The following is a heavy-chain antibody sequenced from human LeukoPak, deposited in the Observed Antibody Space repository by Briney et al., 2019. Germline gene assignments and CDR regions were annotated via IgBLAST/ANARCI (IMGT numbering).Heavy chain of an antibody. D-gene: IGHD6-19*01. V-gene: IGHV4-39*07. CDR3: AKISQWLVRRRAFDI. J-gene: IGHJ3*02. CDR2: IYYSGST. CDR1: SVSISSSSSY. Sequence: SETLSLTCTVSSVSISSSSSYWGWIRQPPGKRLEWIGSIYYSGSTYYNPSLKSRVTISVDKSKNQFSLKLSSVTAADTAVYYCAKISQWLVRRRAFDIWGQGTMVTVSS.